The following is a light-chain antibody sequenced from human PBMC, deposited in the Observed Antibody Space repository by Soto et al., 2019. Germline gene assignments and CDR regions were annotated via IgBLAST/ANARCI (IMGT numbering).Light chain of an antibody. Sequence: DIQMTQSPSSLSASLEDRVIITCRASQSISNHLNWYQQKPGKAPKLLIFAESSLQSGVPSRFSGSRSGPDFTLTISSLQPEDFATYYCQQSYSSPPTXGQGTKVDIK. CDR3: QQSYSSPPT. CDR1: QSISNH. V-gene: IGKV1-39*01. CDR2: AES. J-gene: IGKJ1*01.